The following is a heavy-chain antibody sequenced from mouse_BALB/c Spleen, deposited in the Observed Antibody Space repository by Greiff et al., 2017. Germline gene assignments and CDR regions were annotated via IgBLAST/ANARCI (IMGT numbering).Heavy chain of an antibody. Sequence: VQLKESGPELVKPGASVKISCKASGYSFTGYFMNWVMQSHGKSLEWIGRINPYNGDTFYNQKFKGKATLTVDKSSSTAHMELRSLASEDSAVYYCARSTMITTDAMDYWGQGTSVTVSS. D-gene: IGHD2-4*01. CDR3: ARSTMITTDAMDY. CDR1: GYSFTGYF. V-gene: IGHV1-20*02. CDR2: INPYNGDT. J-gene: IGHJ4*01.